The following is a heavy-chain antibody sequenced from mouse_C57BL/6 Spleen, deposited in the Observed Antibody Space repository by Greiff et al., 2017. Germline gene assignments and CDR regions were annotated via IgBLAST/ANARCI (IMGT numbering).Heavy chain of an antibody. Sequence: VQLQQSGPELVKPGASVKISCKASGYTFTDYYMNWVKQSHGKSLEWIGDINPNNGGTSYNQKFKGKATLTVDKSSSTAYMELRSLTSEDSAVYYCVYIYSDYDGGDDGGQGTTLTVSS. J-gene: IGHJ2*01. CDR2: INPNNGGT. D-gene: IGHD2-4*01. CDR3: VYIYSDYDGGDD. V-gene: IGHV1-26*01. CDR1: GYTFTDYY.